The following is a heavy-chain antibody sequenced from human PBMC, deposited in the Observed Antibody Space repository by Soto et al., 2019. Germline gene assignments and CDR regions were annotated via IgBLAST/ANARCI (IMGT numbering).Heavy chain of an antibody. Sequence: PGGSLTLSCAASGFIFSDYEVDWVRQAPGRGPEWISYISDGGTTIYYAASVKGRFTISRDDAKNSLYLHMNNLRVDDTAIYFCVKEYCTGGTCFDAFELWVQGTVVTVSS. CDR2: ISDGGTTI. D-gene: IGHD2-8*02. J-gene: IGHJ3*01. CDR1: GFIFSDYE. CDR3: VKEYCTGGTCFDAFEL. V-gene: IGHV3-48*03.